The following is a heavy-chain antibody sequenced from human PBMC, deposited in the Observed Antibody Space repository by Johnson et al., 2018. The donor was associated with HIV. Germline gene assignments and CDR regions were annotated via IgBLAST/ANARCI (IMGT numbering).Heavy chain of an antibody. V-gene: IGHV3-66*02. CDR1: GFTFSSYP. CDR2: IYSGGST. CDR3: ARVGVSGYDLAAFDI. D-gene: IGHD5-12*01. Sequence: VLLVESGGGLVQPGGSLRLSCAASGFTFSSYPMHWVRQAPGKGLEWVSVIYSGGSTYYADSVKGRFTISRDNSKNTLFLHMNSLRTEDTAIYYCARVGVSGYDLAAFDIWGRGTMVTVSS. J-gene: IGHJ3*02.